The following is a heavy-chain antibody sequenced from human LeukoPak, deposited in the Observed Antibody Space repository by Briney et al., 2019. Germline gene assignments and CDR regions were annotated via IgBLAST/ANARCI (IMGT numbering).Heavy chain of an antibody. J-gene: IGHJ4*02. CDR2: ISGSGGST. CDR3: AKDSAKQDTAMAPFDY. D-gene: IGHD5-18*01. Sequence: GGSLRLSCAASGFTFSTYAMSWVRQAPGKGLEWVSNISGSGGSTYYADSVKGRFTISRDNSKNTLYLQMNSLRAEDTAVYYCAKDSAKQDTAMAPFDYWGQGTLVTVSS. V-gene: IGHV3-23*01. CDR1: GFTFSTYA.